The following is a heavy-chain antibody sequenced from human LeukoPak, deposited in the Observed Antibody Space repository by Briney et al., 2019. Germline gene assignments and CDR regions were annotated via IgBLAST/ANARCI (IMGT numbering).Heavy chain of an antibody. V-gene: IGHV1-8*03. J-gene: IGHJ6*03. D-gene: IGHD3-3*01. Sequence: GASVKVSCKASGYTFTSYDINWVRQATGQGLEWMGWMNPNSGNTGYAQKFQGRVTITRNTSINTAYMELSSLRSEDTAVYYCARVGPYDFWSGYWNYYYYMDVWGKGTTVTVSS. CDR1: GYTFTSYD. CDR2: MNPNSGNT. CDR3: ARVGPYDFWSGYWNYYYYMDV.